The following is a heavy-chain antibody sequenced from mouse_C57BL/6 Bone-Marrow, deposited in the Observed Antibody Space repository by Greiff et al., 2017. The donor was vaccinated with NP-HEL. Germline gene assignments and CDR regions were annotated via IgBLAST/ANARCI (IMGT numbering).Heavy chain of an antibody. J-gene: IGHJ1*03. V-gene: IGHV5-12*01. CDR1: GFTFSDYY. CDR2: ISNGGGST. CDR3: ARQTQAYFDV. Sequence: EVKLMESGGGLVQPGGSLKLSCAASGFTFSDYYMYWVRQTPEKRLEWVAYISNGGGSTYYPDTVQGRFTISRDNAKNTLYLQMSRLKSEDTAMYYCARQTQAYFDVWGTGTTVTVSS. D-gene: IGHD3-2*02.